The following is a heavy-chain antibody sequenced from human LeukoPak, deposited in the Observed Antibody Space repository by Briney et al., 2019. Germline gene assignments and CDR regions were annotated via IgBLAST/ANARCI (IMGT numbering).Heavy chain of an antibody. J-gene: IGHJ4*02. CDR1: GGSIGSGSYY. CDR3: ARSFSEKFYFES. D-gene: IGHD1-26*01. Sequence: PSETLSLTCTVSGGSIGSGSYYWGWIRQPPGKGLEWIGSIYYSGSTYYNPSLKSRVTISVDTSKNQFSLYLTSVTAADTAMYFCARSFSEKFYFESWGQGTLVTVSS. V-gene: IGHV4-39*07. CDR2: IYYSGST.